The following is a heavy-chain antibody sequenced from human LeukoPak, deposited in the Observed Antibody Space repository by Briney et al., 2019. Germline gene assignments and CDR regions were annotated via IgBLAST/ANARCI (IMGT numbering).Heavy chain of an antibody. D-gene: IGHD2-21*01. CDR3: ARDLRPVVIANDYYYMDV. CDR2: IIPIFGTA. Sequence: SVKVSCKASGGTFSSYAISWVRQAPGQGLEWMGGIIPIFGTANYAQKFQGRVTITTDESTSTAYMELSSLRSEDTAVYYCARDLRPVVIANDYYYMDVWGKGTTVTVSS. CDR1: GGTFSSYA. J-gene: IGHJ6*03. V-gene: IGHV1-69*05.